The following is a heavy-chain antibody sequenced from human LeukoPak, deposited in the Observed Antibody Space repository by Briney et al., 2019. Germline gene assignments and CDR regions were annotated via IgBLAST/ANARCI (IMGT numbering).Heavy chain of an antibody. J-gene: IGHJ4*02. CDR3: ASGWFGEGNY. V-gene: IGHV3-11*06. Sequence: GGSLRLSCSASGFTFSAYAMHWVRQAPGKGLEWVSYISSSSSYTNYADSVKGRFTISRDNAKNSLYLQMNSLRAEDTAVYYCASGWFGEGNYWGQGTLVTVSS. D-gene: IGHD3-10*01. CDR1: GFTFSAYA. CDR2: ISSSSSYT.